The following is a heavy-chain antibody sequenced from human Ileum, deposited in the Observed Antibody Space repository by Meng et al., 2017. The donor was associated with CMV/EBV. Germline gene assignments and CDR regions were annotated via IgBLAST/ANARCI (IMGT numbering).Heavy chain of an antibody. J-gene: IGHJ4*02. CDR2: VDYSGRS. V-gene: IGHV4-39*07. CDR3: ARVRPKGISMADTAVDI. CDR1: GASLSRSTYY. D-gene: IGHD6-19*01. Sequence: QLQLQGSGPGLVKPSETLSLTCTVSGASLSRSTYYWGWIRQPPGKGLEWIGSVDYSGRSYYNPSLKSRVTISIDTPKNQFSLKLTSVTAADTAVFYCARVRPKGISMADTAVDIWGQGTLVTVSS.